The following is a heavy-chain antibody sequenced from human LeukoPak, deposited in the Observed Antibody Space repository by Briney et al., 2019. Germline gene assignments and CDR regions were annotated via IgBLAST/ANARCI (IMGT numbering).Heavy chain of an antibody. D-gene: IGHD3-10*01. J-gene: IGHJ6*03. CDR2: ISGSGGST. CDR1: GFTFSSYA. V-gene: IGHV3-23*01. Sequence: SGGSLRLSCAASGFTFSSYAMSWVRQAPGKGLEWVSTISGSGGSTYYADSVKGRVTVSRDNSKNTLYLQMNSLRAEDTAVYYCAKQPYYYDSGSSKDARYYYYYYMDVWGKGTTVTVSS. CDR3: AKQPYYYDSGSSKDARYYYYYYMDV.